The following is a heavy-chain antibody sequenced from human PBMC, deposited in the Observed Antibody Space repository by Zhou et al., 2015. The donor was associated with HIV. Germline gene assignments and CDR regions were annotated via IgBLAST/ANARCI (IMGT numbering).Heavy chain of an antibody. D-gene: IGHD1-26*01. CDR2: INPSGGGT. V-gene: IGHV1-2*06. Sequence: MQVMQSAAAMREPGTSVRLSCETSTETEVTYFTHWVRQVPGEGPEWMGRINPSGGGTKYAKKFVDRMKLTLGTPITTSHMDLSHLRAGDTAIYYCTRGRWEVPDAYWGQGTLVTVSP. J-gene: IGHJ4*02. CDR1: TETEVTYF. CDR3: TRGRWEVPDAY.